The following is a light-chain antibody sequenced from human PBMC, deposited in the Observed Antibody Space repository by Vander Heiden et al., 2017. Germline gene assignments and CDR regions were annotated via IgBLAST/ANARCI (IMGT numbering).Light chain of an antibody. V-gene: IGLV2-14*01. Sequence: QSALTPPASVSGSPGPSTTLSCMGTSTDVGVYNYVAWYQQHPGKAPKLMIYEVSKRPAGVSNRFSGSKSGNTASLTISGLQAEDEADYYCSSYTITSTLVFGGGTKLTVL. CDR1: STDVGVYNY. CDR2: EVS. J-gene: IGLJ3*02. CDR3: SSYTITSTLV.